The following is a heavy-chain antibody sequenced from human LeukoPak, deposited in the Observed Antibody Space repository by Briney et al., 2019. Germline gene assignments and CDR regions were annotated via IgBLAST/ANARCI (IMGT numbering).Heavy chain of an antibody. CDR2: TYYTGST. J-gene: IGHJ4*02. CDR3: ARHYYGPFDY. Sequence: SETLSLTCAVSGGSISSYYWSWIRQPPGKGLEWIAYTYYTGSTNSNPSLKSRVTISVDTSKNQFSLKLSSVTAADTAVYYCARHYYGPFDYWGQGTLVTVSS. D-gene: IGHD3-22*01. CDR1: GGSISSYY. V-gene: IGHV4-59*08.